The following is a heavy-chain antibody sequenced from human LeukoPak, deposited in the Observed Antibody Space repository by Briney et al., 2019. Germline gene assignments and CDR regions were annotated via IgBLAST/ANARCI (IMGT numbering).Heavy chain of an antibody. V-gene: IGHV3-30-3*01. CDR3: AGDPTVINY. D-gene: IGHD4-11*01. J-gene: IGHJ4*02. Sequence: GRSLRLSCAASGFTFSSYAMHWVRQAPGKGLEWVAVISYDGSNKYYADSVKGRFTISRDNSKNTLYLQMNSLRAEDTAVYYCAGDPTVINYWGQGTLVTVSS. CDR2: ISYDGSNK. CDR1: GFTFSSYA.